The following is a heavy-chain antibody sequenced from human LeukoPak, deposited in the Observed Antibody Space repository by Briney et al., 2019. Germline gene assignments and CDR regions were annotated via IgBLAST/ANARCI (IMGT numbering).Heavy chain of an antibody. V-gene: IGHV3-23*01. D-gene: IGHD2-2*01. CDR2: ISGSGGST. J-gene: IGHJ4*02. Sequence: PGGSLRLSCAASGFTFSSYAMSWVRQAPGEGLEWVSAISGSGGSTYYADSVKGRFTTSRDNSKNTLYLQMNSLRAEDTAVYYCAKRGYCSSTSCYGSGYHFDYWGQGTLVTVSS. CDR1: GFTFSSYA. CDR3: AKRGYCSSTSCYGSGYHFDY.